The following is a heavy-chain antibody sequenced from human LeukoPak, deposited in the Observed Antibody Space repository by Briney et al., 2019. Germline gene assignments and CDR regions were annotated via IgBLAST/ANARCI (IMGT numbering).Heavy chain of an antibody. Sequence: PSETLSLTCSVSGGSISSSSYYWGWIRQPPGKGLEWIGCISYSGNTYYNPSLKSRVTISVDTSKKQFSLKLTSVTAGDTAFYYCARDSSGFYYARMLNYWGQGTLVTVSS. CDR3: ARDSSGFYYARMLNY. CDR2: ISYSGNT. J-gene: IGHJ4*02. CDR1: GGSISSSSYY. V-gene: IGHV4-39*07. D-gene: IGHD3-22*01.